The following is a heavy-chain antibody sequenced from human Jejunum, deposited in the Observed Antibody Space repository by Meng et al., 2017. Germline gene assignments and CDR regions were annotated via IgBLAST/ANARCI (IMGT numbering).Heavy chain of an antibody. D-gene: IGHD6-19*01. V-gene: IGHV3-73*01. CDR3: TKLSGWDTTFDY. J-gene: IGHJ4*02. CDR2: IHSTGSRYAT. CDR1: GFASSGPA. Sequence: GGSLRPSCAASGFASSGPAMHWARQASGKGLEWAGRIHSTGSRYATVYSASVTGRFTTSRDDSQNTAYLQMNSLKTEDTAVYYCTKLSGWDTTFDYWGQGALVTVSS.